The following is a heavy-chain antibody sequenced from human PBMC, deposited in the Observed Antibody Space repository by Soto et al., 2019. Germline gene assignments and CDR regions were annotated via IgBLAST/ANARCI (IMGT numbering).Heavy chain of an antibody. CDR3: ARWRTTGGFDL. J-gene: IGHJ4*02. CDR1: GFRFKSFV. Sequence: QVQLVESGGGVVQPGTSLRLSCAASGFRFKSFVMHWVRQAPGKGLEWVAFTSYDGNNKDYGDSVKGRFTVSRDNSQNTLQLQMDFLRPEDTALYYCARWRTTGGFDLWGQGTLVSVSS. CDR2: TSYDGNNK. D-gene: IGHD3-16*01. V-gene: IGHV3-30*19.